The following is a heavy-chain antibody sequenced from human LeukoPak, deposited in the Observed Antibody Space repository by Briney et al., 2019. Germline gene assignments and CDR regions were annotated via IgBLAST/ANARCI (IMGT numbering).Heavy chain of an antibody. CDR1: GYTFTGYY. D-gene: IGHD6-6*01. CDR3: ARGSVARPTTFDF. V-gene: IGHV1-2*02. Sequence: ASVKVSCKASGYTFTGYYMHWVRQAPGQGLEWMGWINPNSGGTNYAQKFQGRVAMTRDTSITTAYMELRSLRFDDTAVYYCARGSVARPTTFDFWGQGTLVTVSS. J-gene: IGHJ5*01. CDR2: INPNSGGT.